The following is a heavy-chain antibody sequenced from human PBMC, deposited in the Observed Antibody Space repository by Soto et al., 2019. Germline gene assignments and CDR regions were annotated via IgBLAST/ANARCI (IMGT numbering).Heavy chain of an antibody. CDR3: ARLTEAVTTFVY. CDR2: INQGGSVK. V-gene: IGHV3-7*03. Sequence: GSLRLSCEASGFALSPYWMSWVRQAPGNGLEWVASINQGGSVKHYVDSVRGRFTISRDNAKNSLFLQMNSLSAEDTAVYFCARLTEAVTTFVYWGPGTQVTVYS. CDR1: GFALSPYW. J-gene: IGHJ4*02. D-gene: IGHD1-1*01.